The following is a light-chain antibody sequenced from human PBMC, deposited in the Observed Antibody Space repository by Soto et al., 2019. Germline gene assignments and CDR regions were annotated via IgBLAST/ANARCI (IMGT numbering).Light chain of an antibody. V-gene: IGKV3-15*01. CDR3: QHFNSWPLL. CDR2: GAS. J-gene: IGKJ1*01. Sequence: EIMITQSPAMLSVSPGEKKTTSPRASQNVNNRLAWYQQKAGQPPRLLIYGASTRATGIPARFSGSGSGTEFTLTISSLQSEDFAVYYCQHFNSWPLLFGQGTKVDIK. CDR1: QNVNNR.